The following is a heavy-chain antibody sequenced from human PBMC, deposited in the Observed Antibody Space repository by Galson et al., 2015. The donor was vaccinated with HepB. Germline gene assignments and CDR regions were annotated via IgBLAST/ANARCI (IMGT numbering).Heavy chain of an antibody. CDR1: GYTFTSYG. CDR3: ARNGYSGYDSDYYYYYGMDV. D-gene: IGHD5-12*01. Sequence: SVKVFCKASGYTFTSYGISWVRQAPGQGLEWMGCISAYNGYTKYAQKLQGRVTMTTDTSTSTAYMELRSLRSDDTAVYYCARNGYSGYDSDYYYYYGMDVWGQGTTVTVSS. J-gene: IGHJ6*02. CDR2: ISAYNGYT. V-gene: IGHV1-18*04.